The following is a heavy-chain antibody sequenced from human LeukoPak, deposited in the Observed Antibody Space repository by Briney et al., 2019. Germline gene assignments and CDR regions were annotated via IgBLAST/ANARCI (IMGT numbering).Heavy chain of an antibody. V-gene: IGHV4-59*01. J-gene: IGHJ5*02. Sequence: SETLSLTCTVSGGSISSYYWSWIRQPPGKGLEWIGYIYYSGSTNYNPSLKSRVTISVDTSKNQFSPKLSSVTAADTAVYYCARGLPMKNYSPWGQGTLVTVSS. CDR2: IYYSGST. CDR3: ARGLPMKNYSP. CDR1: GGSISSYY. D-gene: IGHD4-11*01.